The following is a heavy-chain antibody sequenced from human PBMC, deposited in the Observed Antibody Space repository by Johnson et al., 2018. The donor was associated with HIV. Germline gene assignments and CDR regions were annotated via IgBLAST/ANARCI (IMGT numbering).Heavy chain of an antibody. J-gene: IGHJ3*02. CDR1: GFTFSSYA. Sequence: QVQLVESGGGVVQPGRSLRLSCAASGFTFSSYAMHWVRQAPGKGLEWVAVISYDGSNKYYAASVKGRFTISRDNSKHTLYLQMNSLRAEDTAVYYCARDRRLADAFDIWGPGTMVTVSS. CDR2: ISYDGSNK. D-gene: IGHD5-12*01. CDR3: ARDRRLADAFDI. V-gene: IGHV3-30*04.